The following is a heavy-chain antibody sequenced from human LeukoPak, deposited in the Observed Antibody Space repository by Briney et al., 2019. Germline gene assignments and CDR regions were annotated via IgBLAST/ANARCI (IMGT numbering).Heavy chain of an antibody. D-gene: IGHD6-19*01. CDR2: IIPIFGTA. Sequence: ASVKVSCKASGGTFSSYAISWVRQAPGQGLEWMGGIIPIFGTANYAQKFQGRVTITADKSTSTAYMELSSLRSEDTAVYYCAKRPSSGWYSGSYYMDVWGKGTTVTISS. CDR3: AKRPSSGWYSGSYYMDV. J-gene: IGHJ6*03. V-gene: IGHV1-69*06. CDR1: GGTFSSYA.